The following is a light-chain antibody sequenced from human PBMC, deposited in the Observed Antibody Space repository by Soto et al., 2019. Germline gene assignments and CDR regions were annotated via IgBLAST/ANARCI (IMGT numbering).Light chain of an antibody. CDR3: HQEFNLTWT. Sequence: EIVLTQSPGTLSLSAGERATLSWGASQSVSSAYLAWYQQKPGQAPRLLMYNVSRRATGIPDRFSGIGSGTDFTLTLSSLKPEDFAVYVGHQEFNLTWTFCQGTKVDIK. CDR1: QSVSSAY. V-gene: IGKV3-20*01. CDR2: NVS. J-gene: IGKJ1*01.